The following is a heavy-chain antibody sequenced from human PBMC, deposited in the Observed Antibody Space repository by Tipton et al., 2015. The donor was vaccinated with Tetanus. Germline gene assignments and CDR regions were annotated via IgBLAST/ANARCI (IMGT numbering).Heavy chain of an antibody. CDR3: ARGVPSGTYSYGMDV. Sequence: TLSLTCAVYGGSFSGYYWSWIRQPPGKGLEWIGEINHSGSTNYNPSLKSRVTISVDTSKNHFSLKLSSVTAADTAVYYCARGVPSGTYSYGMDVWGQGTTVTVSS. J-gene: IGHJ6*02. CDR2: INHSGST. CDR1: GGSFSGYY. V-gene: IGHV4-34*01. D-gene: IGHD6-13*01.